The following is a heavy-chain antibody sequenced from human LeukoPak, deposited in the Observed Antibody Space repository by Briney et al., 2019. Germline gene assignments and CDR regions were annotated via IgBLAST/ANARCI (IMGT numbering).Heavy chain of an antibody. CDR2: ISYDGSNK. V-gene: IGHV3-30-3*01. CDR3: ARPNSSSWYDLTPFDY. D-gene: IGHD6-13*01. Sequence: GGSLRLSCAASGFTFSSYAMHWVRQAPGKGLEWVAVISYDGSNKYYADSVKGRFTISRDNSKNTLYLQMNSLRGEDTAVYYCARPNSSSWYDLTPFDYWGQGTLVSVSS. CDR1: GFTFSSYA. J-gene: IGHJ4*02.